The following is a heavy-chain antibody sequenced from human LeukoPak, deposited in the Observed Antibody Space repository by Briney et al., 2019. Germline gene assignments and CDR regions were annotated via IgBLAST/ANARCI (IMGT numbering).Heavy chain of an antibody. CDR1: GLTFSSYS. Sequence: GGSLRLSCAASGLTFSSYSMNWVRQAPGKGLEWVSSISSSSSYIYYADSVKGRFTISRDNAKNSLYLQMNSLRAEDTAVYYCARDPESGYDIYMDVWGKGTTVTVSS. CDR3: ARDPESGYDIYMDV. D-gene: IGHD5-12*01. V-gene: IGHV3-21*01. CDR2: ISSSSSYI. J-gene: IGHJ6*03.